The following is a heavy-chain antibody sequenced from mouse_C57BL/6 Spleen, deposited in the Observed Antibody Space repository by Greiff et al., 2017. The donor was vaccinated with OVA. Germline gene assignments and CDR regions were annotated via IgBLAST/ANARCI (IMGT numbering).Heavy chain of an antibody. CDR1: GYTFTDYY. CDR3: ARGIILYYAMDY. J-gene: IGHJ4*01. CDR2: INPNNGGT. D-gene: IGHD2-4*01. V-gene: IGHV1-26*01. Sequence: EVQLQQSGPELVKPGASVKISCKASGYTFTDYYMNWVKQSHGKSLEWIGDINPNNGGTSYNQKFKGKATLTVDKSSSTAYMELRSLTSEDSAVYYCARGIILYYAMDYWGPGTSVTVSS.